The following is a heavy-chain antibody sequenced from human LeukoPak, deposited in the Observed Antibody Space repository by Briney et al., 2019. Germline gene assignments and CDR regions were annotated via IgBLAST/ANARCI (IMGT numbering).Heavy chain of an antibody. CDR3: ARDSFGVNAFSI. J-gene: IGHJ3*02. D-gene: IGHD3-10*01. Sequence: SETLSLTCTVSGDFSIHYWTWIRQPAGKGLEWIGRISTTGSTNYNTSLKSRITMSVDTSKNQFSLKLSSVTAADTAVYYCARDSFGVNAFSIWGQGTVVTVSS. CDR2: ISTTGST. CDR1: GDFSIHY. V-gene: IGHV4-4*07.